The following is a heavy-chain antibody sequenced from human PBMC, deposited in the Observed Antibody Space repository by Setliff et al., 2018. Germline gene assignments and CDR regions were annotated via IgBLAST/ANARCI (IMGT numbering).Heavy chain of an antibody. D-gene: IGHD5-18*01. Sequence: ASVKVSCKASGYTFTSYGVHWVRQAPGQRLEWMGWINAAHGNTKYSQKFQGRVTITRDTSASTVYMELSSLRSEDTAVYYCARAPLESGYYYGQGHYFDYWGQGTLVTVSS. J-gene: IGHJ4*02. CDR2: INAAHGNT. CDR1: GYTFTSYG. V-gene: IGHV1-3*01. CDR3: ARAPLESGYYYGQGHYFDY.